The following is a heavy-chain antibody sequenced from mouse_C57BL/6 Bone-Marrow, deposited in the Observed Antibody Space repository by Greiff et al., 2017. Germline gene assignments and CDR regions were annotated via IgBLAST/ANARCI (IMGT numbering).Heavy chain of an antibody. D-gene: IGHD1-1*01. V-gene: IGHV5-9*01. CDR2: ISGGGGNT. Sequence: EVMLVESGGGLVKPGGSLKLSCAASGFSFSSYTMSWVRPTPEKRLQWVAAISGGGGNTYYPDSVKGRFTISIDNDKNILYLQMSGLRAEDTALYYCSRQVTTVLATKYFDVWGTGTTVTVTS. CDR1: GFSFSSYT. J-gene: IGHJ1*03. CDR3: SRQVTTVLATKYFDV.